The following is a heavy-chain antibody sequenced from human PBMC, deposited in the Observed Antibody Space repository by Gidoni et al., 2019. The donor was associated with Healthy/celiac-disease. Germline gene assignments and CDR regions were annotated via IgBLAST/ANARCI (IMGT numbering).Heavy chain of an antibody. CDR1: GYTFTSYD. D-gene: IGHD2-2*01. CDR2: INPSGGST. J-gene: IGHJ6*02. CDR3: ASAVVVVPAANPVSDYYYYGMDV. Sequence: QVQLVQSGAEVKKPGASVKVSCKASGYTFTSYDMHWLRQATGQGLEWMGIINPSGGSTSYAQKFQGRVTMTRDTSTSTVYMELSSLRSEDTAVYYCASAVVVVPAANPVSDYYYYGMDVWGQGTTVTVSS. V-gene: IGHV1-46*03.